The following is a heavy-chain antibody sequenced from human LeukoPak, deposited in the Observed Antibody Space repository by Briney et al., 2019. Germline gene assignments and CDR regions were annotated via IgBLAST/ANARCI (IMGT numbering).Heavy chain of an antibody. Sequence: GASVKVSCKASGYTFTSYGISWVRQAPGQGLEWMGWISAYNGNTNYAQKLQGRVTMTTDTSTSTAYMELRSLRSDDTAVYYCASGDYYDSSGYHNPTRGYFDYWGQGTLVTVSS. CDR1: GYTFTSYG. CDR3: ASGDYYDSSGYHNPTRGYFDY. J-gene: IGHJ4*02. D-gene: IGHD3-22*01. CDR2: ISAYNGNT. V-gene: IGHV1-18*01.